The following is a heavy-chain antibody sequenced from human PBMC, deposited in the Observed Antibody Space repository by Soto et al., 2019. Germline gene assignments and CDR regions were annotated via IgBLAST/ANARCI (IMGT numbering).Heavy chain of an antibody. J-gene: IGHJ5*02. Sequence: QVQLVESGGGVVQPGRSLRLSCVAYGFTFSRYGMHWIRQAPGKGLEWVAVIWNDGSKQVYDDSVKGRFTISRDNSKNTLYLEMDSLRDEDTSVYYCARDDDYEANAIDLWGQGTLVTVSS. D-gene: IGHD4-17*01. V-gene: IGHV3-33*01. CDR1: GFTFSRYG. CDR3: ARDDDYEANAIDL. CDR2: IWNDGSKQ.